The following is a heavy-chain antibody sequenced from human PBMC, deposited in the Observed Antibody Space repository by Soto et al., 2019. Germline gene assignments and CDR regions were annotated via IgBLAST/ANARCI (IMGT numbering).Heavy chain of an antibody. V-gene: IGHV3-23*01. CDR2: ISGSGGST. D-gene: IGHD3-22*01. J-gene: IGHJ4*02. Sequence: GGSLRLSCAASGSTFSSYAMSWVRQAPGKGLEWVSAISGSGGSTYYADSVKGRFTISRDNSKNTLYLQMNSLRAEDTAVYYCAKTGSSGYYYFDYWGQGTLVTVSS. CDR1: GSTFSSYA. CDR3: AKTGSSGYYYFDY.